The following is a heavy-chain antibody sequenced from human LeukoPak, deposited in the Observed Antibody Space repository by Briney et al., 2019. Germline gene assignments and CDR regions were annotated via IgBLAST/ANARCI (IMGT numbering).Heavy chain of an antibody. CDR2: IYSGGST. CDR1: GFTVSSDY. Sequence: GGSLRLSCAASGFTVSSDYMSWVRQAPGKGLEWVSVIYSGGSTYYADSVKGRFTIFRDKSKNTVYPQMNSLRFEDTAMYYCARNWFDPWGRGTLVTVSS. V-gene: IGHV3-53*05. J-gene: IGHJ5*02. CDR3: ARNWFDP.